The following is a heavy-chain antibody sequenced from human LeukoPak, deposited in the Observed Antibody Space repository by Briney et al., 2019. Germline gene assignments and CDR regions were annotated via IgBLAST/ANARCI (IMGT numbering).Heavy chain of an antibody. V-gene: IGHV3-7*01. CDR3: ARDGVPGGRDV. Sequence: GESLRLSCAASGFAFSSHWLNWVRQAPGKGLEGVANVNREGSDKNYVDSVKGRFTISRDNAKNSLYLQMNSLRVEDTAVYSCARDGVPGGRDVWGQGTTVTVS. CDR1: GFAFSSHW. J-gene: IGHJ6*02. CDR2: VNREGSDK. D-gene: IGHD3-16*01.